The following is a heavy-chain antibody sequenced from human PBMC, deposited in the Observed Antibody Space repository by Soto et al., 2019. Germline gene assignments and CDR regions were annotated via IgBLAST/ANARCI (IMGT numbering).Heavy chain of an antibody. D-gene: IGHD2-8*01. V-gene: IGHV3-48*02. Sequence: GGSLRLSCAASGFTFSSYSMNWVRQAPGKGLEWVSYISSSSSTIYYADSVKGRFTISRDNAKNSLYLQMNSLRDEDTAVYYCARVEGDIVLMVYATPPAFDIWGQGTMVTVSS. J-gene: IGHJ3*02. CDR3: ARVEGDIVLMVYATPPAFDI. CDR1: GFTFSSYS. CDR2: ISSSSSTI.